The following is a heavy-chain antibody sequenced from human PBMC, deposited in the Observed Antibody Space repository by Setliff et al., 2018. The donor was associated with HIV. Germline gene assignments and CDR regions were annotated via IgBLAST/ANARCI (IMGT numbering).Heavy chain of an antibody. CDR3: ARGELLYYYYYGMDV. CDR2: INHSGST. V-gene: IGHV4-34*01. D-gene: IGHD1-26*01. J-gene: IGHJ6*02. CDR1: GGSFSGYF. Sequence: PSETLSLTCAVYGGSFSGYFWSWIRQPPGKGLEWIGEINHSGSTNYNPSLKSRVTISVDASKNQFSLKLSSVTAADTAVYYWARGELLYYYYYGMDVWGQGTTVTVSS.